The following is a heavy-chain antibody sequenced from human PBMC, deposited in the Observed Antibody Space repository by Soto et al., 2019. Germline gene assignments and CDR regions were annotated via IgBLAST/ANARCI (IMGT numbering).Heavy chain of an antibody. D-gene: IGHD1-1*01. V-gene: IGHV3-23*01. CDR3: AKDQLNRCWLSGAFDI. Sequence: EVQLLESGGDLVQPGGSLRLSCAASGLTFSSYAMSWVRQAPGKGLEWVSTITGSGGSTYYADSVKGRFTISRNNFKKTQYLEMNSLGAEDRAVYFCAKDQLNRCWLSGAFDIWGQGTMVSVSS. CDR2: ITGSGGST. J-gene: IGHJ3*02. CDR1: GLTFSSYA.